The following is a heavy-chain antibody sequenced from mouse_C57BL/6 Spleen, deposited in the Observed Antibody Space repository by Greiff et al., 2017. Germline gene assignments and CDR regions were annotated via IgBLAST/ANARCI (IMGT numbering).Heavy chain of an antibody. J-gene: IGHJ3*01. D-gene: IGHD1-1*01. V-gene: IGHV1-69*01. Sequence: QVQLQQPGAELVMPGASVKLSCKASGYTFTSYWMHWVKQRPGQGLEWIGEIDPSDSYTNYNQKFKGKSTLTVDKSSSTAYMQLSSLTSEDSAVYYCARWDYGRSWFAYWGQGTLVTVSA. CDR2: IDPSDSYT. CDR1: GYTFTSYW. CDR3: ARWDYGRSWFAY.